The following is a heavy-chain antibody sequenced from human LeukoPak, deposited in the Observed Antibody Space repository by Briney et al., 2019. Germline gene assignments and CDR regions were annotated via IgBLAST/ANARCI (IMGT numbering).Heavy chain of an antibody. Sequence: SGTLSLTCAVSGGSISSSNWWSWVRQPPGKGLEWIGEIYHSGSTNYNPSLKSRVTISVDKSKNQFSLKLSSVTAADTAVYYCARGENTYYYDSSLYYFDYWGQGTLVTVSS. J-gene: IGHJ4*02. CDR1: GGSISSSNW. V-gene: IGHV4-4*02. CDR3: ARGENTYYYDSSLYYFDY. CDR2: IYHSGST. D-gene: IGHD3-22*01.